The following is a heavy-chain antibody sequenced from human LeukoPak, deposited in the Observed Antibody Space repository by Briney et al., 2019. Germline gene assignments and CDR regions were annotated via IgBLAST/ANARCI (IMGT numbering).Heavy chain of an antibody. Sequence: PGGSLRLSCAVSGFTFSDHYMTWIRQAPGKGLEWVSYISGSGSTIYYADSVRGRFTISRDNAKNSMYLQMNSLKAEDTAVYYCARDRIAARFDYWGRGALVTVSS. D-gene: IGHD6-6*01. CDR2: ISGSGSTI. CDR1: GFTFSDHY. CDR3: ARDRIAARFDY. V-gene: IGHV3-11*01. J-gene: IGHJ4*02.